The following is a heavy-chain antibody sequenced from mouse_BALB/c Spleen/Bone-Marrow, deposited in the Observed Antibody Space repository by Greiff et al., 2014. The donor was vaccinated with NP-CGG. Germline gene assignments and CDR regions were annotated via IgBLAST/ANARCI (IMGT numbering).Heavy chain of an antibody. CDR3: ARGGGHPFAY. J-gene: IGHJ3*01. CDR2: IWSDGST. V-gene: IGHV2-6-7*01. CDR1: GFSLTGCG. Sequence: VQLQQSGPGLVAPSQSLSITCTVSGFSLTGCGVNWVRQPPGKGLEWLGMIWSDGSTDYNSALKSRLSISKDNSKSQVFLKMNSLQTDDTARYYCARGGGHPFAYWGQGTLVTVSA.